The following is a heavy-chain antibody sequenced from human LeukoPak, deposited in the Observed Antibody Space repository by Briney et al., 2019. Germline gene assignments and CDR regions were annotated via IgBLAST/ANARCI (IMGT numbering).Heavy chain of an antibody. J-gene: IGHJ6*02. CDR3: ARDVIHCSGGSCYYYGMDV. D-gene: IGHD2-15*01. Sequence: PGGSLRLSCAASGFTFSSYAMHWVRQAPGKGLEWVAVISYDGSNKYYADSVKGRFTISRDNSKNTLYLQINSLRAEDTAVYYCARDVIHCSGGSCYYYGMDVWGQGTTVTVSS. CDR1: GFTFSSYA. V-gene: IGHV3-30-3*01. CDR2: ISYDGSNK.